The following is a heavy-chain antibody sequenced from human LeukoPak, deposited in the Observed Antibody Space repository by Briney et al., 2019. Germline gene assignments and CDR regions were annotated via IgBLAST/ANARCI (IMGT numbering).Heavy chain of an antibody. J-gene: IGHJ4*02. CDR3: ASRVAAHPPDY. D-gene: IGHD6-6*01. Sequence: SETLSLTWTGSGGSISSSNYYWGWIRQPPGKGLEWIGSMYYSGSTYYNPSLKSRVTISVDTSKNQFSLKLSSVTAADTDVYYCASRVAAHPPDYWGQGTLVTVSS. V-gene: IGHV4-39*01. CDR1: GGSISSSNYY. CDR2: MYYSGST.